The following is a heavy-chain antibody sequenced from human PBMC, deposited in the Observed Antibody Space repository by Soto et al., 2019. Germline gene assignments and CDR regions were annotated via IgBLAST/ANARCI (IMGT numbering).Heavy chain of an antibody. D-gene: IGHD3-3*01. CDR1: GFTFSSYA. CDR3: AKESMYYDFWSGYSWERAYFDY. CDR2: ISGSGGST. V-gene: IGHV3-23*01. J-gene: IGHJ4*02. Sequence: PGGSLRLSCAASGFTFSSYAMSWVRQAPGKGLEWVSAISGSGGSTYYADSVKGRFTISRDNSKNTLYLQMNSLRAEDTAVYYCAKESMYYDFWSGYSWERAYFDYWGQGTLVTVSS.